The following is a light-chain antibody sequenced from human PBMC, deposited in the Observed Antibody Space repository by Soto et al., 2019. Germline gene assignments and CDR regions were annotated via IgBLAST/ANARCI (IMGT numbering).Light chain of an antibody. Sequence: EIVMTQSPATLSVSPGERATISCRASQSVSSNLAWYQQKPGQAPRLLIYGASTRATGIPARFSGSGSGTEFTLTISSLQSEDFAVYYCQQYHNWPPYTFGQGTQLEIK. J-gene: IGKJ2*01. V-gene: IGKV3-15*01. CDR3: QQYHNWPPYT. CDR1: QSVSSN. CDR2: GAS.